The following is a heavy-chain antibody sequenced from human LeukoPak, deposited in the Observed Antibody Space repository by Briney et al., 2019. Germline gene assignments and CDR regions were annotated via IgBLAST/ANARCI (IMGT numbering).Heavy chain of an antibody. CDR2: IYYSGST. Sequence: PSETLSLTCTVSGGSISSYYWSWIRQPPGKGLEWIGYIYYSGSTNYNPSLKSRVTISVDTSKNQFSLKLSSVTAADTAVYYCARGPGGTEGFDYWGQGTLVTVSS. CDR3: ARGPGGTEGFDY. CDR1: GGSISSYY. V-gene: IGHV4-59*01. J-gene: IGHJ4*02. D-gene: IGHD1-1*01.